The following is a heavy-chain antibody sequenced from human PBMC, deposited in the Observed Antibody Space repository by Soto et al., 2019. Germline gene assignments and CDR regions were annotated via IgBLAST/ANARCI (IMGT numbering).Heavy chain of an antibody. J-gene: IGHJ4*02. CDR3: ARDEQKLGRGLHY. CDR2: INADTGKT. CDR1: GYTFISYG. Sequence: QLVQCGGEVKKPGASVPVSCKASGYTFISYGISWVRQAPGPGREWVGGINADTGKTKLAQKVQGRVTLTTDRSTSTAYLELRRLRYDDTAVYYCARDEQKLGRGLHYWGQGTLVSVSS. V-gene: IGHV1-18*01. D-gene: IGHD2-15*01.